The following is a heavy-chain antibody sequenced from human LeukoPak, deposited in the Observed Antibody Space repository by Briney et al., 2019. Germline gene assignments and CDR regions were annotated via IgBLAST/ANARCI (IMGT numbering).Heavy chain of an antibody. Sequence: ASVKVSFKASGYTFTAYSMHWVRQAPGQGLEWMGWINPNSGGTNYAQKFQGRVTMTRDTSITTAYMELSRLRSDDTAVYYCAGDLDYYGSGSFFNIWGQGTMVTVSS. V-gene: IGHV1-2*02. CDR3: AGDLDYYGSGSFFNI. CDR1: GYTFTAYS. J-gene: IGHJ3*02. D-gene: IGHD3-10*01. CDR2: INPNSGGT.